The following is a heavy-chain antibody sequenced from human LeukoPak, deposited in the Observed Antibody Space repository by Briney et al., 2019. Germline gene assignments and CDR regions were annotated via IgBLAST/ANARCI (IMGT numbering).Heavy chain of an antibody. J-gene: IGHJ4*02. D-gene: IGHD1-26*01. Sequence: PGGSLRLSCAASGFTFSSYAMSWVRPAPGKGLEWVSAIRGSGGSTYYADSVKGRFTISRDNSKNTLYLQMNSLRAEDTAVYYCAKEILYGGNYYFDYWGQGTLVTVSS. V-gene: IGHV3-23*01. CDR2: IRGSGGST. CDR1: GFTFSSYA. CDR3: AKEILYGGNYYFDY.